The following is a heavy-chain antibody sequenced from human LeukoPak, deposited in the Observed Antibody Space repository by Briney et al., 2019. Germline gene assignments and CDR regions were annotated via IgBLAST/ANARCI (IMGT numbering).Heavy chain of an antibody. V-gene: IGHV3-23*01. Sequence: GGSLRLSCATSGFTFTSYAMTWVRQAPGKGLEWVSSISPDGDTYYTDSVKGRFTISRDSSRNTLFLQMTGLRAEDTALYYCARSRSGSVAGTSDYWGQGTLVTVSS. CDR1: GFTFTSYA. D-gene: IGHD6-19*01. CDR2: ISPDGDT. J-gene: IGHJ4*02. CDR3: ARSRSGSVAGTSDY.